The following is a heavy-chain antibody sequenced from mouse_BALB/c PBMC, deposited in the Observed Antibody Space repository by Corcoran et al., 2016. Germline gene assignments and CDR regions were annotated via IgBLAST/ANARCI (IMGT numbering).Heavy chain of an antibody. V-gene: IGHV9-1*02. CDR3: ARYGYDGFYY. Sequence: QIQLVKSGPELKKPGETDKISCKASGYTFTNYGMNWVKQAPGKGLKWMGWINTYTGEPTYADDFKGRFAFSLETSASTAYLQINNLKNEDMATYFCARYGYDGFYYWGQGTTLTVSS. J-gene: IGHJ2*01. CDR1: GYTFTNYG. CDR2: INTYTGEP. D-gene: IGHD2-2*01.